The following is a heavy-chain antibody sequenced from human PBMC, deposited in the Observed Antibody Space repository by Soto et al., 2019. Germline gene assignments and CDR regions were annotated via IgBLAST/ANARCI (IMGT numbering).Heavy chain of an antibody. D-gene: IGHD1-26*01. J-gene: IGHJ4*02. Sequence: QVQRQESGPGLVKPSETLSLTCTVSGGSISSSYWSWIRQPAGKGLEWIGRIYTSGSTNYNPSLKSRVTMSIDTSKNQFSLQLSSVTAADTAVYYCARVVEGTVGITTVDYWGQGTLVTVSS. V-gene: IGHV4-4*07. CDR2: IYTSGST. CDR3: ARVVEGTVGITTVDY. CDR1: GGSISSSY.